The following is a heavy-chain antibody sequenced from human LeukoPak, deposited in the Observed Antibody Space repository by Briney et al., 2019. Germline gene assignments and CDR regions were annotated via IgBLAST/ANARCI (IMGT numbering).Heavy chain of an antibody. CDR1: GFTVSSNY. V-gene: IGHV3-66*02. D-gene: IGHD3-22*01. CDR3: ARDFTYYYDSSGLDP. CDR2: IYSGGST. Sequence: GGSLRLSCAASGFTVSSNYMSWVRQAPGKGLEWVSVIYSGGSTYYADSVKGRFTISRDNSKNTLCLQMNSLRAEDTAVYYCARDFTYYYDSSGLDPWGQGTLVTVSS. J-gene: IGHJ5*02.